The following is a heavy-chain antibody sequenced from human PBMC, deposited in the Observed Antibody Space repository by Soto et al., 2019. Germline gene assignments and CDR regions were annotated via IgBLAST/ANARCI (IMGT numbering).Heavy chain of an antibody. J-gene: IGHJ4*02. Sequence: SETLSLTCTVSGYSISSGYYWGWIRQPPGKGLEWIGSIYHSGSTYYNPSLKSRVTISVDTSKNQFSLKLSSVTAADTAVYYCARHHGYSFDYWGQGTLVTVSS. CDR3: ARHHGYSFDY. CDR1: GYSISSGYY. D-gene: IGHD6-13*01. CDR2: IYHSGST. V-gene: IGHV4-38-2*02.